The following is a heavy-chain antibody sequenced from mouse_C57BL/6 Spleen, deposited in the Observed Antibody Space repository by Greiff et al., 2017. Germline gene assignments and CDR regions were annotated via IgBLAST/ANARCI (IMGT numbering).Heavy chain of an antibody. J-gene: IGHJ1*03. D-gene: IGHD1-1*01. CDR1: GYAFSSYW. V-gene: IGHV1-80*01. CDR3: ARSTTVVATGGYFDV. Sequence: VHLVESGAELVKPGASVKISCKASGYAFSSYWMNWVKQRPGKGLEWIGQIYPGDGDTNYNGKFKGKATLTADKSSSTAYMQLSSLTSEDSAVYFCARSTTVVATGGYFDVWGTGTTVTVSS. CDR2: IYPGDGDT.